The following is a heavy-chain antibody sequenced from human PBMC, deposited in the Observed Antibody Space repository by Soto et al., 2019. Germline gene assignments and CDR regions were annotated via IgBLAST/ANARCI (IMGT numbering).Heavy chain of an antibody. J-gene: IGHJ4*02. V-gene: IGHV1-18*01. CDR1: GYTFSNYG. CDR2: ISAYNGNT. Sequence: ASVKVSCKTSGYTFSNYGINWVRQAPGQGLEWMGWISAYNGNTNFAQKLQGRVSLTTDTSSTTAYMELRSLTSDVTAVYYCARDLVPGYTGFSDYWGQGTLVTGSS. CDR3: ARDLVPGYTGFSDY. D-gene: IGHD5-12*01.